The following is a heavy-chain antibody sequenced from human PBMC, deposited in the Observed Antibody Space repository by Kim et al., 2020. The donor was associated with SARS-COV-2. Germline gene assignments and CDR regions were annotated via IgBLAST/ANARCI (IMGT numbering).Heavy chain of an antibody. J-gene: IGHJ4*02. CDR3: ARGGYSYGVPYYFDY. Sequence: GGSLRLSCAASGFTVSSIYMSWVRQAPVKGLEWVSFIYSGGRTYYADSVKGRFTISRDNSKNTLYLQMNSLRAEDTAVYYCARGGYSYGVPYYFDYWGQG. V-gene: IGHV3-53*01. D-gene: IGHD5-18*01. CDR1: GFTVSSIY. CDR2: IYSGGRT.